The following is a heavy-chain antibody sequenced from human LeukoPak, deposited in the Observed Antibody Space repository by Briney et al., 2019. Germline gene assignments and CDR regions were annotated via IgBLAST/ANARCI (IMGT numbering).Heavy chain of an antibody. CDR3: AREDVVVVPAAPYYYYVMDV. D-gene: IGHD2-2*01. J-gene: IGHJ6*02. V-gene: IGHV3-48*04. CDR2: ISSSSSTI. CDR1: GFTFSSYS. Sequence: PGGSLRLSCAASGFTFSSYSMNWVRQAPGKGLQWVSSISSSSSTIYYADSMKGRLTISRDNAKKSLYLQMNSLRAEDTAVYYCAREDVVVVPAAPYYYYVMDVWGQGTPVTVSS.